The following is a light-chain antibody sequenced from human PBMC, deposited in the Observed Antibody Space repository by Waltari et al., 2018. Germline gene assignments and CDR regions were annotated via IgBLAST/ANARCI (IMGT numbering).Light chain of an antibody. Sequence: EILMTQSPATLSVSPGESATFSCRASQSVRSNLAWYQQKPGQAPRLLIYGASTRATGVPARFSGSGSGTEFTLTISSLQSEDFAVYYCQQYDSWPPGITFGGGTKVEIK. J-gene: IGKJ4*01. CDR1: QSVRSN. CDR3: QQYDSWPPGIT. V-gene: IGKV3-15*01. CDR2: GAS.